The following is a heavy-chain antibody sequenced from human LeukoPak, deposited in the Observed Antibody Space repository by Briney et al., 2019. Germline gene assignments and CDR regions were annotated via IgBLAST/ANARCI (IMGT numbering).Heavy chain of an antibody. J-gene: IGHJ3*02. CDR1: GYSFTSYW. CDR2: IYPGGSDT. Sequence: GESLKISCKGSGYSFTSYWIGWVRQMPGKGLEWMGIIYPGGSDTRYSPSFQGQVTISADKSISTAYLQWSSLKASDTAMYYCARQRCSSTSCYFDAFDIWGQGTMVTVSS. V-gene: IGHV5-51*01. D-gene: IGHD2-2*01. CDR3: ARQRCSSTSCYFDAFDI.